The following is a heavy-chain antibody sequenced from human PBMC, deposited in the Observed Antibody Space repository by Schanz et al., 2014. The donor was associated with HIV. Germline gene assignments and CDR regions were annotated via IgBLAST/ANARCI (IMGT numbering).Heavy chain of an antibody. V-gene: IGHV3-33*01. CDR1: GFTFSTYV. J-gene: IGHJ4*02. Sequence: VQLLESGGGLEQPGGSLRLSCAASGFTFSTYVMHWVRQAPGKGLEWVAIIWFDGSNKYYADSVRGRFTISRDNSKNTLHLQMNSLRAEDTAVYYCVRGLLFQGFFDSWGQGALVTVSS. D-gene: IGHD3-10*01. CDR2: IWFDGSNK. CDR3: VRGLLFQGFFDS.